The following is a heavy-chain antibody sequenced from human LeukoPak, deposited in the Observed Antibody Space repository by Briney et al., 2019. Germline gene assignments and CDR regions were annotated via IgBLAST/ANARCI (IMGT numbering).Heavy chain of an antibody. J-gene: IGHJ2*01. V-gene: IGHV4-59*01. CDR1: GGSFSGYY. CDR3: ARDRGSSGSWYFDL. Sequence: SETLSLTCAVYGGSFSGYYWSWIRQPPGKGLEWIGYIYYSGSTNYNPSLKSRVTISVDTSKNQFSLKLSSVTAADTAVYYCARDRGSSGSWYFDLWGRGTLVTVSS. D-gene: IGHD6-19*01. CDR2: IYYSGST.